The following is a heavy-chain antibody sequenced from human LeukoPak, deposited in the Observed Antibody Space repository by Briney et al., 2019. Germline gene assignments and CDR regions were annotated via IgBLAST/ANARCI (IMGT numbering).Heavy chain of an antibody. CDR1: GYSFTTHA. D-gene: IGHD6-19*01. CDR3: ARSAGSGWSRFDF. CDR2: TNAGNGDT. V-gene: IGHV1-3*02. J-gene: IGHJ4*02. Sequence: ASVKVSCKASGYSFTTHAMQWARQAPGQRLEWMGWTNAGNGDTQYSQEFQGRVNITRDTSASTVYMELSSLRSEDMAVYYCARSAGSGWSRFDFWGQGTLVTVSS.